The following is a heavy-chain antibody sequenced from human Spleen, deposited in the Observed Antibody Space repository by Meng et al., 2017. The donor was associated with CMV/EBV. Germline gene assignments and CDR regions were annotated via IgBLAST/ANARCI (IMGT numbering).Heavy chain of an antibody. D-gene: IGHD5-24*01. CDR3: ARDQPTGWLQNRIEY. J-gene: IGHJ4*02. CDR2: IYYSGST. CDR1: GGSISSYY. V-gene: IGHV4-59*12. Sequence: SETLSLTCTVSGGSISSYYWSWIRQPPGKGLEWIGYIYYSGSTNYNPSLRSRLSMSVDTSKNQFSLRITSVTAADTAVYFCARDQPTGWLQNRIEYCGQGRLVTVSS.